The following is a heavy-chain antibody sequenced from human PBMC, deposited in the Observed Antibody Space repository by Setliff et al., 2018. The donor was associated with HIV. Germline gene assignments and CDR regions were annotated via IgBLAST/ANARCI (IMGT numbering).Heavy chain of an antibody. CDR2: ISGSGGST. J-gene: IGHJ4*02. V-gene: IGHV3-23*01. Sequence: HPGGSLRLSCAASGFTFSSYAMSWVRQAPGKGLEWVSAISGSGGSTYYADSVKGRFTISRDNSKNTLYLQMNSLRAEDTAVYYCAKAIGGGSGSYYYWGQGTLVTVSS. CDR1: GFTFSSYA. CDR3: AKAIGGGSGSYYY. D-gene: IGHD3-10*01.